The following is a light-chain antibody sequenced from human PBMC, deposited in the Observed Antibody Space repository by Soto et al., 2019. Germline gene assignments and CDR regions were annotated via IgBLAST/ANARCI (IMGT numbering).Light chain of an antibody. CDR2: GAS. V-gene: IGKV3-20*01. Sequence: EIVLPQSPGTLSLSPGERATLSCRASQSVSSSYLAWYQQKPGQAPRLLIYGASNRATGIPDRFSGSGSGTDFTLTISRLGPEDFAVYYCQQYGSSGTFGQGTKVDIK. CDR3: QQYGSSGT. J-gene: IGKJ1*01. CDR1: QSVSSSY.